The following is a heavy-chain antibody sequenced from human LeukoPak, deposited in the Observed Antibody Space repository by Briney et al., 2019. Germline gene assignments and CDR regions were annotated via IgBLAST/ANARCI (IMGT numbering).Heavy chain of an antibody. D-gene: IGHD2-8*01. CDR1: GYSFTSYW. Sequence: GESLKISCKGSGYSFTSYWIGWVRQMPGKGLEWMGIIYPGDSDTRYSPSFQGQVTISADKSISTAYLQWSSLKASDTAMYYCARQDCTNGVCYPARLGFDIWGQGTMVTVSS. CDR2: IYPGDSDT. CDR3: ARQDCTNGVCYPARLGFDI. V-gene: IGHV5-51*01. J-gene: IGHJ3*02.